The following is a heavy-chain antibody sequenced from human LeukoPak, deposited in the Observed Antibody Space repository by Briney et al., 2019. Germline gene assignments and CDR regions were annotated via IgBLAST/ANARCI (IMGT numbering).Heavy chain of an antibody. Sequence: GGSLRLSCAASGFTFSSYSMNWVRQAPGKGPEWVANIKKDGSEKYYVDSVKGRFTISRDNAKNSLYLQMNSLRAEDTAVYYCARGDYGGNTYYFDNWGQGTLVTVSS. D-gene: IGHD4-23*01. J-gene: IGHJ4*02. CDR3: ARGDYGGNTYYFDN. CDR1: GFTFSSYS. CDR2: IKKDGSEK. V-gene: IGHV3-7*04.